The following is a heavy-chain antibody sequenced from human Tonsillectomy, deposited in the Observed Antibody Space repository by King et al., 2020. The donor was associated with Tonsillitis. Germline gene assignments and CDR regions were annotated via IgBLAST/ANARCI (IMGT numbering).Heavy chain of an antibody. CDR3: AGLDWNYDYFDY. Sequence: QLQESGPGLVKPSETLSLTCTVFGGSISSYYWSWIRQPPGKGLECLGYIYSSGSTNYNPSLKSRATISIDKSKNHFSLKLSSVTATDTAGYYCAGLDWNYDYFDYWGQGTLVTVSP. J-gene: IGHJ4*02. D-gene: IGHD1-7*01. V-gene: IGHV4-59*08. CDR2: IYSSGST. CDR1: GGSISSYY.